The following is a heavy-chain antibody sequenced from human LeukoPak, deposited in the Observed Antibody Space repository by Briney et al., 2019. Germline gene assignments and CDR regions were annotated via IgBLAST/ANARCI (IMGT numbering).Heavy chain of an antibody. Sequence: GASMKVSCKASGGTFSSYAISWVRQAPGQGLEWMGGIIPIFGTANYAQKFQGRVTITADESTSTAYMELSSLRSEDTAVYYCARVGGYSGYDWGRVAQDDYWGQGTLVTVSS. CDR1: GGTFSSYA. J-gene: IGHJ4*02. D-gene: IGHD5-12*01. V-gene: IGHV1-69*13. CDR3: ARVGGYSGYDWGRVAQDDY. CDR2: IIPIFGTA.